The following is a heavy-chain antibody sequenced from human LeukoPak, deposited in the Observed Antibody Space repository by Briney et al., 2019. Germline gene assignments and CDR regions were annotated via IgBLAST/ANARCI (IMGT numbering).Heavy chain of an antibody. D-gene: IGHD3-22*01. CDR1: GGTFISYA. Sequence: GASVKVSCKASGGTFISYAISWVRQAPGQGLEWMGRIIPIFGTANYAQKFQGRVTITTDESTSTAYMELSSLRSEDTAVYYCARDYYDSSGYFTDYWGQGTLVTVSS. V-gene: IGHV1-69*05. J-gene: IGHJ4*02. CDR2: IIPIFGTA. CDR3: ARDYYDSSGYFTDY.